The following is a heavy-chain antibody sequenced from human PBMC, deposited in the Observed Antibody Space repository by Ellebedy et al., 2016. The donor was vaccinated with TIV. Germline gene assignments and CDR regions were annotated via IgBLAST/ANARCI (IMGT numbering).Heavy chain of an antibody. J-gene: IGHJ4*02. V-gene: IGHV1-18*01. CDR1: GYTFTSYG. D-gene: IGHD1-26*01. CDR2: ISAYNGNT. Sequence: AASVKVSCKASGYTFTSYGINWVRQAPGQGLEWMGWISAYNGNTNYAQNLQGRVTMTTDTSTSTAFMDLRSLRSDDTAVYYCASVSGSYYKSSSSAYFDYWGQGTLVTVSS. CDR3: ASVSGSYYKSSSSAYFDY.